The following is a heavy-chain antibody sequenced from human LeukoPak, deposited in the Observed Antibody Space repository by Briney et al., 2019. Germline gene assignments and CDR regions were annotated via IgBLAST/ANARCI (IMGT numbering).Heavy chain of an antibody. CDR1: GYTFTSYA. CDR3: ASEMATRANAFDI. Sequence: ASVKVSCKASGYTFTSYAMNWVRQAPGQGLEWMGWINTNTGNPTYTQGFTGRFVFSLDTSVSTAYLQISSLKAEDTAVYYCASEMATRANAFDIWGQGTMVTVSS. J-gene: IGHJ3*02. V-gene: IGHV7-4-1*02. CDR2: INTNTGNP. D-gene: IGHD5-24*01.